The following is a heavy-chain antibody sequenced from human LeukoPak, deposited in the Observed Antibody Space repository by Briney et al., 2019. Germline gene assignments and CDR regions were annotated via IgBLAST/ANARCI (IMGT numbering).Heavy chain of an antibody. CDR3: ARTGSSFRFDP. V-gene: IGHV4-59*08. J-gene: IGHJ5*02. Sequence: SETLPLTCTVSGGSISSYYWSWIRQPPGKGLEWIGYIYYSGSTNYNPSLKSRVTISVDTSKNQFSLKLSSVTAADTAVYYCARTGSSFRFDPWGQGTLVTVSS. CDR2: IYYSGST. CDR1: GGSISSYY. D-gene: IGHD3-10*01.